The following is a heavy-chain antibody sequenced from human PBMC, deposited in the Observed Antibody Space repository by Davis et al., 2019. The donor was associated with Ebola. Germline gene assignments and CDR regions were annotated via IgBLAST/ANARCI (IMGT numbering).Heavy chain of an antibody. V-gene: IGHV1-46*01. D-gene: IGHD2-2*02. CDR2: INPSGGST. CDR3: ARDGGHYCSSTSCYSHDFDY. Sequence: ASVKVSCKASGYTFTSYYMHWVRQAPGQGLEWMGIINPSGGSTSYAQKFQGRVTMTRDTSTSTVYMELSSLRSEDTAVYYCARDGGHYCSSTSCYSHDFDYWGQGTLVTVSS. CDR1: GYTFTSYY. J-gene: IGHJ4*02.